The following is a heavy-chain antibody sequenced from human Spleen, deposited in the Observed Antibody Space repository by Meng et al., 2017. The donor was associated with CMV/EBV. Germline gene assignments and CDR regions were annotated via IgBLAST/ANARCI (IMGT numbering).Heavy chain of an antibody. J-gene: IGHJ4*02. V-gene: IGHV3-23*01. CDR2: ISGSDGST. CDR3: ARMGLLEWLLPYYLDY. D-gene: IGHD3-3*01. Sequence: GGSLRLSCAASGLTFKNYAMSWVRQAPGKGLEWVSLISGSDGSTYYADSVKGRFTISRDNAKNSLYLQMNSLTAEDTALYFCARMGLLEWLLPYYLDYWGQGTLVTVSS. CDR1: GLTFKNYA.